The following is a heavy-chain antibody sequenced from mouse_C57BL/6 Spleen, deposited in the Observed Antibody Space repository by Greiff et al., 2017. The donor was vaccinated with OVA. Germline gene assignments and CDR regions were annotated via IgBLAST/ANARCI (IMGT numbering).Heavy chain of an antibody. CDR1: GYTFPSYT. J-gene: IGHJ2*01. CDR3: AIALYDYDFGY. Sequence: QVQLQQSGAELARPGASVKMSCKASGYTFPSYTMHWVKQRPGQGLEWIGYINPSSGYTKYNQKFKDKATLTADKSSSTAYMQLSSLTSDDSAVYYCAIALYDYDFGYWGQGTTLTVSS. V-gene: IGHV1-4*01. CDR2: INPSSGYT. D-gene: IGHD2-4*01.